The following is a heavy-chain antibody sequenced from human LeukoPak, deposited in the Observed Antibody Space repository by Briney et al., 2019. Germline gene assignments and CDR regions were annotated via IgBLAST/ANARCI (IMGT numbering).Heavy chain of an antibody. CDR3: ARTRDTAMVYDY. CDR1: GGSFSGYY. J-gene: IGHJ4*02. Sequence: SETLSLTCAVYGGSFSGYYWSWIRQPPGKGLEWIGEINHSGRTNYNPSLKSRVTISVDTSKNQFSLKLSSVTAADTAVYYCARTRDTAMVYDYWGQGTLVTVSS. V-gene: IGHV4-34*01. CDR2: INHSGRT. D-gene: IGHD5-18*01.